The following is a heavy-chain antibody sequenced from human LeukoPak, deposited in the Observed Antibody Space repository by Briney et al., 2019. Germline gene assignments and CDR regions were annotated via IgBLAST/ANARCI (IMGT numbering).Heavy chain of an antibody. J-gene: IGHJ4*02. Sequence: ASVKVSCKASEYTFTGYYMHWVRQAPGQGLEWMGWINPNSGGTNYAQKFQGRVTMTRDTSISTAYMELNRLRSDDTAVYYCARVMNREGTNYWGQGTLVTVSS. CDR2: INPNSGGT. D-gene: IGHD1/OR15-1a*01. CDR1: EYTFTGYY. V-gene: IGHV1-2*02. CDR3: ARVMNREGTNY.